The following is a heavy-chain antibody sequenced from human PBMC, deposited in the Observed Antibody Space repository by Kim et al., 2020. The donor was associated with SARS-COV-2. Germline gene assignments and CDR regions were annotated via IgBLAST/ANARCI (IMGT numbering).Heavy chain of an antibody. Sequence: GGSLRLSCAASGFTFSSYGMHWVRQAPGKGLEWVAVISYDGSNKYYADSVKGRFTISRDNSKNTLYLQMNSLRAEDTAVYYCAKDRDDAWHYYYYMDVWGKGTTVTVSS. J-gene: IGHJ6*03. CDR1: GFTFSSYG. CDR3: AKDRDDAWHYYYYMDV. CDR2: ISYDGSNK. V-gene: IGHV3-30*18. D-gene: IGHD2-2*01.